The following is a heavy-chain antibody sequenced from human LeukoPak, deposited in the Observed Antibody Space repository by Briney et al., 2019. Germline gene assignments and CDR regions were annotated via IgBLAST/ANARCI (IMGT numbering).Heavy chain of an antibody. V-gene: IGHV1-2*04. D-gene: IGHD3-16*02. J-gene: IGHJ5*02. CDR1: GYTFTGYY. CDR2: INPNSGGT. CDR3: ARGNDYVWGSYRQNNWFGP. Sequence: ASVKVSCKASGYTFTGYYMHWVRQAPGQGLEWMGWINPNSGGTNYAQKFQGWVTMTRDASISTAYMELSRLRSDDTAVYYCARGNDYVWGSYRQNNWFGPWGQGTLVTVSS.